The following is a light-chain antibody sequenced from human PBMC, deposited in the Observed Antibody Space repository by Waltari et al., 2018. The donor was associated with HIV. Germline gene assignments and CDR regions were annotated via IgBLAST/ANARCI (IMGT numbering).Light chain of an antibody. V-gene: IGLV1-51*02. Sequence: QSVLTQPPSVSAAPGQQVTIPSSGPSSNLRNNYVSWYQQSPGTAPKLLIFENNQRPSGIPDRFSGSKSGTSATLGISGLQTGDEADYYCGTWDTSLSALVFGGGTKLTVL. CDR1: SSNLRNNY. CDR2: ENN. J-gene: IGLJ2*01. CDR3: GTWDTSLSALV.